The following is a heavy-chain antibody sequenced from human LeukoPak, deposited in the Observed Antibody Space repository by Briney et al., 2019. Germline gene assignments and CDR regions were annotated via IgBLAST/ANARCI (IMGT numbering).Heavy chain of an antibody. V-gene: IGHV1-2*02. CDR3: ARDHSNDFWSGSGPLYYMDV. Sequence: ASVKVSCKASGYTFTGYYMHWVRQAPGQGLEWMGWINPNSGGTNYAQKFQGRVTMTRDTPISTAYMELSRLRSDDTAVYYCARDHSNDFWSGSGPLYYMDVWGKGTTVTVSS. CDR2: INPNSGGT. D-gene: IGHD3-3*01. J-gene: IGHJ6*03. CDR1: GYTFTGYY.